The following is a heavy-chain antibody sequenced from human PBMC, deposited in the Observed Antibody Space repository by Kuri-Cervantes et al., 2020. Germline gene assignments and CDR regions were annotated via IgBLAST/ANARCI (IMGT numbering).Heavy chain of an antibody. D-gene: IGHD2-15*01. J-gene: IGHJ6*02. Sequence: SVKVSCKASGGTFSSYAISWVRQAPGQGLEWMGGIIPIFGTANYAQKFQGRVTITADESTSTAYMELSSLRSEDTAVYYCARDGIVVVVAATPDYYYGMDVWGQGTTVTVSS. CDR3: ARDGIVVVVAATPDYYYGMDV. CDR2: IIPIFGTA. V-gene: IGHV1-69*13. CDR1: GGTFSSYA.